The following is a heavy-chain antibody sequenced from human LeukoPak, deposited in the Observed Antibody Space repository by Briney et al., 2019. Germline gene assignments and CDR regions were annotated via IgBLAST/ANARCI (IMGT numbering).Heavy chain of an antibody. V-gene: IGHV3-23*01. CDR3: AKGQELDDGVFDS. Sequence: GGSLRLSCAASGFTFSSYAMTWVRQAPGKGLEWVSTIRGNGDRTHYADSVKGRFTISRDNSKNTLYLQMNSLRGEDSAIYYCAKGQELDDGVFDSWGQGTLVTVPS. D-gene: IGHD1-1*01. J-gene: IGHJ4*02. CDR1: GFTFSSYA. CDR2: IRGNGDRT.